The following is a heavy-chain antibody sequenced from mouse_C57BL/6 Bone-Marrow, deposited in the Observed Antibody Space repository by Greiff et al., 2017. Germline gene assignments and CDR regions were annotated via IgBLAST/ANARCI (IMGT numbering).Heavy chain of an antibody. D-gene: IGHD2-1*01. CDR3: ARCNYDAMDY. CDR1: GYAFPNYL. Sequence: VKLKESGAELVRPGTSVKVSCKASGYAFPNYLIEWVKQRPGPGLEWIGVINPGSGGTKYNEKLKGNATLTADKSSSTAYMQLSSLTSEDSAVYFCARCNYDAMDYWGQGTSVTVSS. V-gene: IGHV1-54*01. CDR2: INPGSGGT. J-gene: IGHJ4*01.